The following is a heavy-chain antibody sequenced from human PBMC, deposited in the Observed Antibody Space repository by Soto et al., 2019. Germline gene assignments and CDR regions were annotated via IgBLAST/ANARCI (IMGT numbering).Heavy chain of an antibody. CDR3: ASSYCGGDCHPRNDAFDI. CDR2: IIPIFGTA. V-gene: IGHV1-69*13. Sequence: ASVKVSCKASGGTFSSYAISWVRQAPGQGLEWMGGIIPIFGTANYAQKFQGRVTVTADESTSTAYMELSSLRSEDTAVYYCASSYCGGDCHPRNDAFDIWGQGTMVTVSS. J-gene: IGHJ3*02. D-gene: IGHD2-21*02. CDR1: GGTFSSYA.